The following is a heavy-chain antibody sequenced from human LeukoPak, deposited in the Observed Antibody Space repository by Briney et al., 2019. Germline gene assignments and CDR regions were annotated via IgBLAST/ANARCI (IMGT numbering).Heavy chain of an antibody. CDR2: IYYSGST. J-gene: IGHJ5*02. D-gene: IGHD3-10*01. Sequence: SETLSLTCTVSGGSISSHYWSWIRQPPGKGLEWIGYIYYSGSTNYNPSLKSRVTISVDTSKNQFSLKLSSVTAADTAVYYCARSPVLLWFGEDNWFDPWGQGTLVTVSS. CDR1: GGSISSHY. CDR3: ARSPVLLWFGEDNWFDP. V-gene: IGHV4-59*11.